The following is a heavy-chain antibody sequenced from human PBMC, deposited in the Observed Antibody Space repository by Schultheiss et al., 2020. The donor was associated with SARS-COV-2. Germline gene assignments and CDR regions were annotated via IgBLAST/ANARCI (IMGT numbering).Heavy chain of an antibody. D-gene: IGHD1-1*01. CDR1: RFTFRNCG. J-gene: IGHJ4*02. Sequence: GGSLRLSCAASRFTFRNCGMHWVRQAPVKGLEWVALISHDGSNKYDADSVKGRFTISRDNSENTLYLQMNNLRAEDTALYYCARVRRVAGTSYLDYWGQGTLVTVSS. CDR2: ISHDGSNK. CDR3: ARVRRVAGTSYLDY. V-gene: IGHV3-30*04.